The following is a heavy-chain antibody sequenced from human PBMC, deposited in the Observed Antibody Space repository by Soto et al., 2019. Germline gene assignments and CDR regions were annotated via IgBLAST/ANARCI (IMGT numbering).Heavy chain of an antibody. CDR1: GGSISSYY. CDR3: ARDLTGTTYFPFDY. J-gene: IGHJ4*02. D-gene: IGHD1-7*01. CDR2: IYYSGST. Sequence: QVQLQESGPGLVKPSETLSLTCTVSGGSISSYYWSWIRQPPGKGLEWIGYIYYSGSTNYNPSLKSRVTISVDTSKNQFSLKLSSVTAADTAVYYCARDLTGTTYFPFDYWGQGTLVTVSS. V-gene: IGHV4-59*01.